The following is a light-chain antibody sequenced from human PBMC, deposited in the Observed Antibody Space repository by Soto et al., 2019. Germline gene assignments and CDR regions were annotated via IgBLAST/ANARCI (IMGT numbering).Light chain of an antibody. CDR3: QVWDTSSTWYV. Sequence: SYELTQPPSVSVALGQTARITCGGNNIGSKNVHWYQQRPGQAPVLVIYRDKKRPSGIPERFSGSKSENTATLTISRARAGDVAEYYCQVWDTSSTWYVFGTGTKLTVL. V-gene: IGLV3-9*01. CDR2: RDK. J-gene: IGLJ1*01. CDR1: NIGSKN.